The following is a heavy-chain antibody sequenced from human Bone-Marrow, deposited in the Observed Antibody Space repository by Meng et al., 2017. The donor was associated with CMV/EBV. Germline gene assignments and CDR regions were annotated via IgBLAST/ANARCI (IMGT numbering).Heavy chain of an antibody. J-gene: IGHJ4*02. D-gene: IGHD6-19*01. Sequence: LSLTCVASGFTFSDYYMSWIRQAPGKGLEWTSYIRSSGNIIYYADSVKGRFTISRDNAKNSLDLQMNNLRAEDTAVYYCAAGYTSAWTPPGYWGQGPLVTVSS. CDR3: AAGYTSAWTPPGY. CDR1: GFTFSDYY. V-gene: IGHV3-11*01. CDR2: IRSSGNII.